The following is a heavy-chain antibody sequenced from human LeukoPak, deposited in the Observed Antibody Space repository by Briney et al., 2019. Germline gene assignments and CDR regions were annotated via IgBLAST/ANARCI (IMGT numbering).Heavy chain of an antibody. Sequence: GGSLRLSCADSGFTFDDYALHWVRQAPGKGLEWVSRISWISVIIDYADSVKGRFTISRDNSKNTLYLQMNSLRAEDTAVYYCARDFLFSYWGQGTLVTVSS. CDR1: GFTFDDYA. V-gene: IGHV3-9*01. CDR2: ISWISVII. CDR3: ARDFLFSY. D-gene: IGHD3-3*01. J-gene: IGHJ4*02.